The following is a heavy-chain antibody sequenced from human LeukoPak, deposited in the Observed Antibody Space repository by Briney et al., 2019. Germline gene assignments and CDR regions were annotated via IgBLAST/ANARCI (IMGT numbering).Heavy chain of an antibody. CDR1: GASISSGDYY. V-gene: IGHV4-30-4*01. J-gene: IGHJ3*02. D-gene: IGHD3-22*01. CDR3: ARAMRDYDSSGYYYLDAFDI. CDR2: IYYSGST. Sequence: PSQTLSLTCTVSGASISSGDYYWRWLRQPPGKGLEWIVYIYYSGSTYYNPSVKSRVTISVDTSKNQFSLELSSVTAADTAVYYCARAMRDYDSSGYYYLDAFDIWGQGTMVTVSS.